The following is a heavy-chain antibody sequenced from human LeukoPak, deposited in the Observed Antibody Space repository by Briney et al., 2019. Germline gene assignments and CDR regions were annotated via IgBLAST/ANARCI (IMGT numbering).Heavy chain of an antibody. CDR3: ARDHGWSRLNWFDP. CDR2: ISAYNGNT. D-gene: IGHD6-19*01. J-gene: IGHJ5*02. CDR1: GYTFTSYG. Sequence: GASVKVSCKASGYTFTSYGISWVRQAXGXXLXXXXWISAYNGNTNYAQKLQGTVTMTTDTSTSTAYMDLRSLRSDDTAVYYCARDHGWSRLNWFDPWGQGTLVTVSS. V-gene: IGHV1-18*01.